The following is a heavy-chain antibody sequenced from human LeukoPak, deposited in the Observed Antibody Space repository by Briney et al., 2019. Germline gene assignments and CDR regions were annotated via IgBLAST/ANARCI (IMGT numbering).Heavy chain of an antibody. CDR1: GCTFTGYY. V-gene: IGHV1-2*02. CDR2: INPNSGGT. Sequence: ASVKVSCKASGCTFTGYYMHWVRQAPGQGLEWMGWINPNSGGTNYAQKFQGRVTMTRDTSISTAYMELSRLRSDDTAVYYCATGGAGFYTDAFDIWGQGTMVTVSS. CDR3: ATGGAGFYTDAFDI. J-gene: IGHJ3*02. D-gene: IGHD3-16*01.